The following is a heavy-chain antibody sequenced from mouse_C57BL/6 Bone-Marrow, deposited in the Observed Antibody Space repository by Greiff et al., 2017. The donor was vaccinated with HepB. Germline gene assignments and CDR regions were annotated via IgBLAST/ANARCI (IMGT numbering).Heavy chain of an antibody. CDR2: IWSGGST. D-gene: IGHD3-2*02. J-gene: IGHJ3*01. CDR3: ARNCGSGYSFAY. V-gene: IGHV2-2*01. CDR1: GFSLTSYG. Sequence: VQLQQSGPGLVQPSQRLSITCTVSGFSLTSYGVHWVRQSPGKGLEWLGVIWSGGSTDYNAAFISRLSISKDNSKSQVFFKMNSLQADDTAIYYCARNCGSGYSFAYWGQGTLVTVSA.